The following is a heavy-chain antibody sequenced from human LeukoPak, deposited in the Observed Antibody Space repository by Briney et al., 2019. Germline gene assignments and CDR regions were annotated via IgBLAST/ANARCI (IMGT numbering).Heavy chain of an antibody. CDR2: IKQDGSEK. CDR3: ARDWRLGSDY. Sequence: GGSLRLSCEGSAFIFSGHWMNWVRQTPGKGLEWVANIKQDGSEKYYVDSVKGRFTISRDNAKNSLYLQMNSLRAEDTAVYYCARDWRLGSDYWGQGTLVTVSS. J-gene: IGHJ4*02. V-gene: IGHV3-7*03. CDR1: AFIFSGHW. D-gene: IGHD2-21*02.